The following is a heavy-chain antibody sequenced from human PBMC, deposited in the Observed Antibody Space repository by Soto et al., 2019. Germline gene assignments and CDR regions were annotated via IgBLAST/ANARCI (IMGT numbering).Heavy chain of an antibody. CDR3: ARDREPTRYYYDSSGYYDY. V-gene: IGHV1-2*04. CDR2: INPNSGGT. D-gene: IGHD3-22*01. Sequence: ASVKVSCKASGYTFTGYYMHWVRQAPGQGLEWMGWINPNSGGTNYAQKFQGWVTMTRATSISTAYMELSRLRSDDTAVYYCARDREPTRYYYDSSGYYDYWGQGTLVTVSS. J-gene: IGHJ4*02. CDR1: GYTFTGYY.